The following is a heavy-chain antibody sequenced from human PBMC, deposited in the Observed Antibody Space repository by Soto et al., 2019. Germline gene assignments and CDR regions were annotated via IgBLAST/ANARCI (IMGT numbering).Heavy chain of an antibody. CDR3: ARGGSGEPSTRSHIDY. V-gene: IGHV3-53*01. CDR2: IYSGGDT. J-gene: IGHJ4*02. CDR1: GFTVGANY. Sequence: RRLSCAASGFTVGANYMSWVAQAPGKGLEWVSVIYSGGDTYYADPVKGRFTISRNNFKNMFYLQMDNLRGDDTAVYYCARGGSGEPSTRSHIDYWGRGTLVTVSS. D-gene: IGHD6-19*01.